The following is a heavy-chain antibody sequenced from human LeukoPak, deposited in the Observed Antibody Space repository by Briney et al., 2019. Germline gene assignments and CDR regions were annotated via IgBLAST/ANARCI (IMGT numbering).Heavy chain of an antibody. CDR1: GGSFSGYY. J-gene: IGHJ4*02. D-gene: IGHD2/OR15-2a*01. V-gene: IGHV4-34*01. Sequence: SETLSLTCAVYGGSFSGYYWSWIRQPPGKGLEWIGEINHSGGTKYNPSLKSRVTISVDTSKNQFSLKLSSVTAADTAFYYCARDLYDSTTQHHPPHFDSWGQGTLVTVSS. CDR2: INHSGGT. CDR3: ARDLYDSTTQHHPPHFDS.